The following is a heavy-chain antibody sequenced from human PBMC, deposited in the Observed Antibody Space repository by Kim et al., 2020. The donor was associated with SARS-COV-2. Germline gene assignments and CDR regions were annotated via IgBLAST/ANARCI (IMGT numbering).Heavy chain of an antibody. Sequence: SETLSLTCAVYGGSFSGYYWSWIRQPPGKGLEWIGEINHSGSTNYNPSLKSRVTISVDTSKNQFSLKLSSVTAADTAVYYCARGRGFVVVPAAKNFDYWGQGTLVTVSS. J-gene: IGHJ4*02. CDR3: ARGRGFVVVPAAKNFDY. D-gene: IGHD2-2*01. V-gene: IGHV4-34*01. CDR2: INHSGST. CDR1: GGSFSGYY.